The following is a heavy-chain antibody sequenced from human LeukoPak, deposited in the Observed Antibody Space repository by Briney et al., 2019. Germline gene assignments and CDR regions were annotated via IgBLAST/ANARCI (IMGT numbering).Heavy chain of an antibody. CDR1: GYSISSGYY. CDR2: IYHSGST. Sequence: SETLSLTCTVSGYSISSGYYWGWIRQPPGKGLEWIGSIYHSGSTNYNPSLKSRVTISVDTSKNQFSLKLSSVTAADTAVYYCARDHRSSGWSYDYWGQGTLVTVSS. D-gene: IGHD6-19*01. J-gene: IGHJ4*02. V-gene: IGHV4-38-2*02. CDR3: ARDHRSSGWSYDY.